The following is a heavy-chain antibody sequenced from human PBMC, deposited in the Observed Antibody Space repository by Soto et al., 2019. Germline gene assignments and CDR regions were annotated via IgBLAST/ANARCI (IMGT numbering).Heavy chain of an antibody. J-gene: IGHJ4*02. Sequence: ASVKVSCKASGYTFTSYYMHWVRQAPGQGLEWMGIINPSGGSTSYAQKFQGRVTMTRDTSTSTVYMELSSLRSEDTAVYYCARDLQYDFWSGYYGTFAYWGQGTLVTVSS. D-gene: IGHD3-3*01. CDR1: GYTFTSYY. CDR2: INPSGGST. CDR3: ARDLQYDFWSGYYGTFAY. V-gene: IGHV1-46*01.